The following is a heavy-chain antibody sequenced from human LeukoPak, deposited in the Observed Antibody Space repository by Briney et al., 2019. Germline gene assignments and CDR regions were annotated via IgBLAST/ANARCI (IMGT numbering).Heavy chain of an antibody. V-gene: IGHV4-34*01. J-gene: IGHJ4*02. D-gene: IGHD6-13*01. CDR2: INHSGST. CDR3: ARGPWVIAAASFDY. CDR1: GGSFSGYY. Sequence: SETLSLTCAVYGGSFSGYYWSWIRQPPGKGLEWIGEINHSGSTNYNPSLKSRVTISVDTSKNQFSLKLSSVTAADTAVYYCARGPWVIAAASFDYWGQGTLVTVSS.